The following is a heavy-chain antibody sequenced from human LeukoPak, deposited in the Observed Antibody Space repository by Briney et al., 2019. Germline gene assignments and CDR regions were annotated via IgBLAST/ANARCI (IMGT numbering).Heavy chain of an antibody. J-gene: IGHJ4*02. V-gene: IGHV1-18*01. CDR2: ISAYNGNT. D-gene: IGHD6-19*01. CDR3: ARVGPVAGLSYFDY. CDR1: GGTFSSYA. Sequence: ASVKVSCKASGGTFSSYAIGWVRQAPGQGLEWMGWISAYNGNTNYAQKLQGRVTMTTDTSTSTAYMELRSLRSDDTAVYYCARVGPVAGLSYFDYWGQGTLVTVSS.